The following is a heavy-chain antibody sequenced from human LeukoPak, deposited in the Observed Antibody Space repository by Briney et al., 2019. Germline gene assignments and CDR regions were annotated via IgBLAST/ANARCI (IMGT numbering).Heavy chain of an antibody. V-gene: IGHV3-11*01. CDR2: IGTGGSTI. Sequence: GGSLRLSCAASGFIFSDFYMSWIRQAPGKGLEWVSYIGTGGSTIYYADSVKGRFTISRDNAKNSLYLQMNSLRAEDTAIYYCAKDWGAATGTPPHDSWGQGTLVTVSS. CDR3: AKDWGAATGTPPHDS. D-gene: IGHD6-13*01. CDR1: GFIFSDFY. J-gene: IGHJ5*01.